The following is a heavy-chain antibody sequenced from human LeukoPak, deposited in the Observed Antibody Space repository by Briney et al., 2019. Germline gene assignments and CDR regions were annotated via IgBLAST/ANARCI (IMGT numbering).Heavy chain of an antibody. D-gene: IGHD2/OR15-2a*01. J-gene: IGHJ4*02. Sequence: GGSLRLSCAASGFTFSSYEMNWVRQAPGKGLEWVSYISSSGSTIYYADSVRGRFTISRDNAKNSLYLQMNSLRAEDTAVYYCARGLEYSFDYWGQGTLVTVSS. CDR3: ARGLEYSFDY. CDR1: GFTFSSYE. CDR2: ISSSGSTI. V-gene: IGHV3-48*03.